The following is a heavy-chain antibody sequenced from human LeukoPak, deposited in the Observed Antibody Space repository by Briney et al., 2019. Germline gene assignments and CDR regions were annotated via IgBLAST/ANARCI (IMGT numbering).Heavy chain of an antibody. D-gene: IGHD2-2*01. CDR2: IYYTGCT. CDR3: ARVDTSWYSSDY. CDR1: GASVSRGDYC. V-gene: IGHV4-61*08. J-gene: IGHJ4*02. Sequence: PSETLSLTCTVSGASVSRGDYCWSWIRQPPGKGLEWIAYIYYTGCTNYNPSLKSRVTISLDTSKSQFSLKLSSVTAADTALYYCARVDTSWYSSDYWGQGALVTVSS.